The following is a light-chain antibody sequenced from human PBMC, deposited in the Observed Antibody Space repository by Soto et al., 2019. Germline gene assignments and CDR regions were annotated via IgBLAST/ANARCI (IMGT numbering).Light chain of an antibody. CDR2: EAS. V-gene: IGLV2-23*01. CDR3: CSYAGSNTWV. Sequence: QSVLTQPASVSGSPGQSITISCTGTSRDVASYDLVSWYQKHPGKAPELIIYEASKRPSGVSDRFSGSKSGNTASLTISGLQAEDESDYYCCSYAGSNTWVFGGGTKVTVL. J-gene: IGLJ3*02. CDR1: SRDVASYDL.